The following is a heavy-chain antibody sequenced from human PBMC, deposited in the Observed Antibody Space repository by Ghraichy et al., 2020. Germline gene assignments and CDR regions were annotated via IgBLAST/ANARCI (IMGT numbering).Heavy chain of an antibody. J-gene: IGHJ6*02. CDR2: FDPEDGET. CDR3: ATVCSGGSCHYYYGMDV. Sequence: ASVKVSCKVSGYTLTELSMHWVRQAPGKGLEWMGGFDPEDGETIYAQKFQGRVTMTEDTSTDTAYMELSSLRSEDTAVYYCATVCSGGSCHYYYGMDVWGQGTTVTVS. V-gene: IGHV1-24*01. CDR1: GYTLTELS. D-gene: IGHD2-15*01.